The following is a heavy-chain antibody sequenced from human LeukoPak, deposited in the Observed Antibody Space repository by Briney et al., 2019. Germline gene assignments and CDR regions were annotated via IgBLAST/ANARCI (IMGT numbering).Heavy chain of an antibody. Sequence: PSETLSLTCTVSGGSISSYCWSWIRQPPGKGLEWIGYIYYSGSTNYNPSLKSRVTISVDTSKNQFSLKLSSVTAADTAVYYCARGTTVTTPPRYYYGMDVWGQGTTVTVSS. D-gene: IGHD4-17*01. CDR3: ARGTTVTTPPRYYYGMDV. J-gene: IGHJ6*02. CDR1: GGSISSYC. CDR2: IYYSGST. V-gene: IGHV4-59*01.